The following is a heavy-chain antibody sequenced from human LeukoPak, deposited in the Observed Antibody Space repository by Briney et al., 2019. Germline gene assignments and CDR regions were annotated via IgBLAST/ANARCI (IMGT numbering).Heavy chain of an antibody. D-gene: IGHD3-22*01. Sequence: GGSLRLSCEASGFTFSSYGIHWVRQAPGKGLEWVAVISYDGSNKYYADSVKGRFTISRDNSKNTLYLQMNSLRAEDTAMYYCAKEPHYYYDSSGYYDYWGQGTLVTVSS. CDR2: ISYDGSNK. V-gene: IGHV3-30*18. CDR1: GFTFSSYG. CDR3: AKEPHYYYDSSGYYDY. J-gene: IGHJ4*02.